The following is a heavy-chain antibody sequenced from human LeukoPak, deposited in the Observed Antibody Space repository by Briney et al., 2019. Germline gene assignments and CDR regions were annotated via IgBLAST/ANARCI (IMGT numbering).Heavy chain of an antibody. D-gene: IGHD5-12*01. J-gene: IGHJ4*02. CDR1: GNTFIGYY. V-gene: IGHV1-2*02. CDR3: ARMYGSGYDYYFDY. CDR2: INHKSGGT. Sequence: ASVKVSCKAPGNTFIGYYMHWVRQAPTQGLEWLGWINHKSGGTYDVQKFQGRVTMTRDTSSNTAYMELSRLRSDDTAVYYCARMYGSGYDYYFDYWGQGTLVSVSS.